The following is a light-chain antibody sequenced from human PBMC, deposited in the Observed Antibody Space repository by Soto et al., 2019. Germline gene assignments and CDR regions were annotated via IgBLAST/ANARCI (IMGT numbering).Light chain of an antibody. CDR2: GAS. CDR1: QSISAG. CDR3: QLDNKWTRR. J-gene: IGKJ1*01. V-gene: IGKV3-15*01. Sequence: IVYTQSPDTLSVSALPSGTLSCRASQSISAGLAWYQQKPGQAPRLLIYGASTRATGIPARFSGSGSGTEFTLTVSSLQSEDFAVYYSQLDNKWTRRFGQGTKVDIK.